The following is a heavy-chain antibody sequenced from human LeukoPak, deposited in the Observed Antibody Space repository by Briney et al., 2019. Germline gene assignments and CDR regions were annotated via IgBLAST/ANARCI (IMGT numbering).Heavy chain of an antibody. Sequence: GGSLRLSCAASGFTFSSYGMHWVRQAPGKGLEWVAVISYDGSNKYYADSVKGRFTISRDNSKNTLYLQMNSLRAEDTAVYYCAKTFWGEVNYYYYSMDVWGQGTTVTVSS. D-gene: IGHD3-16*01. CDR2: ISYDGSNK. J-gene: IGHJ6*02. CDR3: AKTFWGEVNYYYYSMDV. V-gene: IGHV3-30*18. CDR1: GFTFSSYG.